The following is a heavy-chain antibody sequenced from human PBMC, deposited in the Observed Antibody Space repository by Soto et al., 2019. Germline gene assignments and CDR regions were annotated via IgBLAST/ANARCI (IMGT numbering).Heavy chain of an antibody. Sequence: EVQLVESGGGLVKPGGSLRLSCAASGFTFSSYSMNWVRQAPGKGLEWVSSISSSSSYIYYADSVKGRFTISRDNAKNSLYLQMNSLRAKDTAVYYCASRRLLSDYYYYYGMDVWGQGTTVTVSS. J-gene: IGHJ6*02. CDR2: ISSSSSYI. V-gene: IGHV3-21*01. D-gene: IGHD3-3*01. CDR1: GFTFSSYS. CDR3: ASRRLLSDYYYYYGMDV.